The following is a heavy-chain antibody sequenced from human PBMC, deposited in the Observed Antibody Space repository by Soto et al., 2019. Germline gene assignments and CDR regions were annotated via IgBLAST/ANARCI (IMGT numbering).Heavy chain of an antibody. J-gene: IGHJ4*02. V-gene: IGHV3-11*03. CDR2: ISSSSSYT. CDR1: GFTFSDYY. D-gene: IGHD3-22*01. Sequence: GGSLRLSCAASGFTFSDYYMSWIRQAPGKGLEWVSYISSSSSYTNYADSVKGRFTISRDNAKNSLYLQMNSLRAEDTAVYYCASYRRGLTMIGRYFDYWGQGTLVTVSS. CDR3: ASYRRGLTMIGRYFDY.